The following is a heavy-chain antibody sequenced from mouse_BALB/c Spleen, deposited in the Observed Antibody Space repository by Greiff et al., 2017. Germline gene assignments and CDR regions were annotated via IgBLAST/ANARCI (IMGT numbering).Heavy chain of an antibody. V-gene: IGHV5-6*01. Sequence: EVQGVESGGDLVKPGGSLKLSCAASGFTFSSYGMSWVRQTPDKRLEWVATISSGGSYTYYPDSVKGRFTISRDNAKNTLYLQMSSLKSEDTAMYYCARKGVRRGPFDYWGQGTTLTVSS. J-gene: IGHJ2*01. CDR3: ARKGVRRGPFDY. CDR1: GFTFSSYG. D-gene: IGHD2-14*01. CDR2: ISSGGSYT.